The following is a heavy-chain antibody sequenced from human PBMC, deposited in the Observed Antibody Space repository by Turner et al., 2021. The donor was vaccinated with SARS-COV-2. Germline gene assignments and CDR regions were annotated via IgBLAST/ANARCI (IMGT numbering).Heavy chain of an antibody. V-gene: IGHV2-70*01. Sequence: GFSLSTSGRCLSWIRQPPGKTLEWLALIDWDYDKYYSTSLKTRLTISKDTSKNQVVLTMTNMDPVDTATYYFARLRVEIDTSLGCYYYGLDVWGQGTLVTVSS. J-gene: IGHJ6*02. D-gene: IGHD5-18*01. CDR1: GFSLSTSGRC. CDR3: ARLRVEIDTSLGCYYYGLDV. CDR2: IDWDYDK.